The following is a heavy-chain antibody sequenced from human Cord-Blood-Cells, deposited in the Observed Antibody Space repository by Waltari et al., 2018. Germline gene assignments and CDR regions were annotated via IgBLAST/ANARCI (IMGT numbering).Heavy chain of an antibody. J-gene: IGHJ6*03. CDR3: ARGWGTGTTSTGYMDV. Sequence: QVQLQQWGAGLLKPSETLSLTCAVYGGSFSGYYWRWIRQPPGKGLEWIGEINHSGSTNYNPSLKSRVTISVDTSKNQFSLKLSSVTAADRAVYYCARGWGTGTTSTGYMDVWGKGTTVTVSS. V-gene: IGHV4-34*01. CDR2: INHSGST. D-gene: IGHD1-7*01. CDR1: GGSFSGYY.